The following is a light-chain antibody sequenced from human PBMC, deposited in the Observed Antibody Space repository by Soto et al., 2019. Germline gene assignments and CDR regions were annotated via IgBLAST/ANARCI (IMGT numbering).Light chain of an antibody. CDR2: KAS. V-gene: IGKV1-5*03. J-gene: IGKJ1*01. CDR3: QQYNTLAT. CDR1: QSISSW. Sequence: DIQMTQSPSTLSASVGDRVTITCRASQSISSWLAWYQQRPGKAPKLLIYKASSLESGVPSRFSGSGSGTDFTLIISRLQHDDSATYYCQQYNTLATFGQGTKVEIK.